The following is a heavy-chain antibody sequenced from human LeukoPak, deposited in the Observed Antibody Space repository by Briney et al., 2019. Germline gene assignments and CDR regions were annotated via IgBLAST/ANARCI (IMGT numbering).Heavy chain of an antibody. CDR3: AKDRCSNGVGCYYYYMDV. Sequence: GGSLRLSCAASGFTFDDYGMSWVRQAPGKGPEWISYTSSTSSAIYYADSVKGRFTISRDTAQNSLYLQMNSLRAEDTAVYYCAKDRCSNGVGCYYYYMDVWGKGTTVTISS. J-gene: IGHJ6*03. V-gene: IGHV3-48*01. D-gene: IGHD2-8*01. CDR2: TSSTSSAI. CDR1: GFTFDDYG.